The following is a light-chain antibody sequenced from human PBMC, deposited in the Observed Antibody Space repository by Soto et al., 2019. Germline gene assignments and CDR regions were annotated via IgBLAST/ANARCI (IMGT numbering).Light chain of an antibody. J-gene: IGLJ1*01. CDR3: SSFSNSDTPYV. CDR2: DAS. V-gene: IGLV2-14*03. Sequence: QSALAQPASVSGSPGQWITISCAGSSREICGYDFVSWYQQHPGEVPKLIIFDASDRPSGVSDRFSGSKSGDTASLTISGLQVEDEADYYCSSFSNSDTPYVFGTGTKLTVL. CDR1: SREICGYDF.